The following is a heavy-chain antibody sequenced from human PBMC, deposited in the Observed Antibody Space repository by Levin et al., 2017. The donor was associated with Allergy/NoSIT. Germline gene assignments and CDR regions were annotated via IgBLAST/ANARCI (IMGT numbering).Heavy chain of an antibody. CDR1: GYTFTSYY. CDR2: INPSGGST. CDR3: ARPNSSGHYYYYYGMDV. J-gene: IGHJ6*02. V-gene: IGHV1-46*01. Sequence: GESLKISCKASGYTFTSYYMHWVRQAPGQGLEWMGIINPSGGSTSYAQKFQGRVTMTRDTSTSTVYMELSSLRSEDTAVYYCARPNSSGHYYYYYGMDVWGQGTTVTVSS. D-gene: IGHD6-19*01.